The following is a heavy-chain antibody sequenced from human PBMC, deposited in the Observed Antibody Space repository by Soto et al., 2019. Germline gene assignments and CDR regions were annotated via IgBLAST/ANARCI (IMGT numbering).Heavy chain of an antibody. D-gene: IGHD5-18*01. V-gene: IGHV3-23*01. Sequence: GGSLRLSCAASGFTFSSYAMSWVRQAPGKGLEWVSAISGSGGSTYYADSVKGRFTISRDNSKNTLYLQMNSLRAEDTAVYYCASTSPVLRILRPCYYGIHCPGQATTVTVS. CDR1: GFTFSSYA. J-gene: IGHJ6*02. CDR3: ASTSPVLRILRPCYYGIHC. CDR2: ISGSGGST.